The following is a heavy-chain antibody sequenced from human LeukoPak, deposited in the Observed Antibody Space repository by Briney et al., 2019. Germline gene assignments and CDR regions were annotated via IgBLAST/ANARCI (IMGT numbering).Heavy chain of an antibody. CDR2: IYHSGST. CDR3: ACRGYYSHMFDP. V-gene: IGHV4-38-2*02. J-gene: IGHJ5*02. CDR1: GYSISSGYY. D-gene: IGHD1-26*01. Sequence: SETLSLTCTVSGYSISSGYYWGWIRQPTGKGLEWIGSIYHSGSTYYNPSLKSRVTISVDTSKNQFSLKLSSVTAADTAVYYCACRGYYSHMFDPWGQGTLVTVSS.